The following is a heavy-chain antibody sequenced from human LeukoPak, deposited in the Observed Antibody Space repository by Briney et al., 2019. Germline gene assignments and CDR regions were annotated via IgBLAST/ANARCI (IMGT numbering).Heavy chain of an antibody. J-gene: IGHJ5*02. Sequence: GASVKVSCKASGYTFTSYGISWVRQAPGQGLEWMGWISAYNGNTNYAQKLQGRVTMTTDTSTSTAYMELRSLRSDDTAVYYCVRDMSLEAHDYCNWFDPWGQGALVTVSS. CDR1: GYTFTSYG. V-gene: IGHV1-18*01. D-gene: IGHD4/OR15-4a*01. CDR3: VRDMSLEAHDYCNWFDP. CDR2: ISAYNGNT.